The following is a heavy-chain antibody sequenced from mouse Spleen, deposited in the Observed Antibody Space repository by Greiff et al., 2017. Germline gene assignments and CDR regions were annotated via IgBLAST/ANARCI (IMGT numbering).Heavy chain of an antibody. J-gene: IGHJ3*01. D-gene: IGHD2-1*01. Sequence: VQLQQSGPVLVKPGASVKMSCKASGYTFTDYYMNWVKQSHGKSLEWIGVINPYNGGTSYNQKFKGKATLTVDKSSSTAYMELNSLTSEDSAVYYRAIYGNYEGWFAYWGQGTLVTVSA. V-gene: IGHV1-19*01. CDR3: AIYGNYEGWFAY. CDR1: GYTFTDYY. CDR2: INPYNGGT.